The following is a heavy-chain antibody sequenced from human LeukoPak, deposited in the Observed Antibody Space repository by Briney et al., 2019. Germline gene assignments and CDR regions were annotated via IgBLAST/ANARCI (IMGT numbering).Heavy chain of an antibody. D-gene: IGHD2-2*01. V-gene: IGHV3-21*01. CDR1: AFTISSYS. J-gene: IGHJ4*02. Sequence: GGSLRLSCAASAFTISSYSMNWVRQAPGKGLEWVSSISSSSSYIYYADSVKGRFTISRDNAKNSLYLQMNSLRAEDTAVYYCARDGQDIVVVPAANESYYFDYWGQGTLVTVSS. CDR2: ISSSSSYI. CDR3: ARDGQDIVVVPAANESYYFDY.